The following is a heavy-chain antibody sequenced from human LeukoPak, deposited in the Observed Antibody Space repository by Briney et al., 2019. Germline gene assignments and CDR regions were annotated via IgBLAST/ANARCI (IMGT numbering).Heavy chain of an antibody. V-gene: IGHV4-59*08. CDR1: GASISSHY. CDR3: ARVTYYYDSSGYYYFDY. Sequence: PSETLSLTCSVSGASISSHYWSWIRQPPGKGLEWIGYIYYSGSTYYNPSLKSRVTISVDTSKNQFSLKLSSVTAADTAVYYCARVTYYYDSSGYYYFDYWGQGTLVTVSS. CDR2: IYYSGST. D-gene: IGHD3-22*01. J-gene: IGHJ4*02.